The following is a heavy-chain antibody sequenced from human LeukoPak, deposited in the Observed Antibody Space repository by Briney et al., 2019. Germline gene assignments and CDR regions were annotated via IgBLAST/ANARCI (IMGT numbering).Heavy chain of an antibody. CDR3: AREGTTGIYYFDY. D-gene: IGHD1-7*01. CDR1: GGTFSSYA. V-gene: IGHV1-69*01. Sequence: AASVKVSCKASGGTFSSYAISWVRQAPGQGLEWMGGIIPIFGTANYAQKFQGRVTITADESTSTAYMELSSLRSEDTAVYYCAREGTTGIYYFDYWGQGTLVTVSS. J-gene: IGHJ4*02. CDR2: IIPIFGTA.